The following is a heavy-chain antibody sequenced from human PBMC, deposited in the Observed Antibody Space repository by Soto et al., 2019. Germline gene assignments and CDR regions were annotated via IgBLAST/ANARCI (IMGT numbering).Heavy chain of an antibody. CDR1: GGSISSSSYY. J-gene: IGHJ4*02. D-gene: IGHD4-17*01. CDR2: IYYSGST. V-gene: IGHV4-39*01. CDR3: ARHPHEYPVTNDY. Sequence: PSETLSLTCTVSGGSISSSSYYWGWIRQPPGKGLEWIGSIYYSGSTYYNPSLKSRVTISVDTSKNQFSLKLSSVTAADTAVYYCARHPHEYPVTNDYWGQGTLVTVSS.